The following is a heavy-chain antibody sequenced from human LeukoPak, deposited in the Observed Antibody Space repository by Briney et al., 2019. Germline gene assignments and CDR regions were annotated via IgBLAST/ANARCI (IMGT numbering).Heavy chain of an antibody. CDR1: GFTFSNSA. CDR3: AKDLVRGADC. CDR2: TTGSGGST. D-gene: IGHD3-10*01. J-gene: IGHJ4*02. V-gene: IGHV3-23*01. Sequence: PGGSLRLSCEASGFTFSNSAMSWVRQAPGKGLEWVSATTGSGGSTFYADSVRGRFIISRDNYKNTLYLQMNSLRAEDTAMYYCAKDLVRGADCWGQGTLVTVSS.